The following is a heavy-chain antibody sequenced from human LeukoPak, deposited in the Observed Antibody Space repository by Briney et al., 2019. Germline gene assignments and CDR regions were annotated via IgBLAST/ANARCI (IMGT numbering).Heavy chain of an antibody. V-gene: IGHV4-59*08. J-gene: IGHJ3*02. Sequence: LRLSCAASGFTFSSYGMHWIRQPPGKGLEWIGYIYYSGSTNYNPSLKSRVTISVDTSKNQFSLKLSSVTAADTAVYYCARHGVGATIRAAFDIWGQGTMVTVSS. CDR1: GFTFSSYG. CDR3: ARHGVGATIRAAFDI. CDR2: IYYSGST. D-gene: IGHD1-26*01.